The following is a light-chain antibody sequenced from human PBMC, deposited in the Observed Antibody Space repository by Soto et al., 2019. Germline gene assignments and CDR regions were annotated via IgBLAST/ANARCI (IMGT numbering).Light chain of an antibody. J-gene: IGKJ1*01. Sequence: EIVLTQSPATLSVSPGERATLSCRASQSVSSNLAWYQQKPGQAPRLLMYGASSRATGIPERFSGSGSGTDFTLPISRLEPEDFAVYYCQQYGSSPRTFGQGTKVDIK. CDR1: QSVSSN. CDR3: QQYGSSPRT. CDR2: GAS. V-gene: IGKV3-20*01.